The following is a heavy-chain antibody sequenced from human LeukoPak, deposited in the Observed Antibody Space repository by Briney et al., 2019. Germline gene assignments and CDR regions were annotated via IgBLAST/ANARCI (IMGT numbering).Heavy chain of an antibody. CDR3: AKDLTSLGATNY. D-gene: IGHD1-26*01. Sequence: GGSLRLSCAASGFTFSNYAMSWFRQAPGKGLKWVSAISVSGGSTYYADSVKGRFTISRDNSKNTLYLQMNSLRAEDTAVYYCAKDLTSLGATNYWGQGTLVTVSS. CDR2: ISVSGGST. V-gene: IGHV3-23*01. CDR1: GFTFSNYA. J-gene: IGHJ4*02.